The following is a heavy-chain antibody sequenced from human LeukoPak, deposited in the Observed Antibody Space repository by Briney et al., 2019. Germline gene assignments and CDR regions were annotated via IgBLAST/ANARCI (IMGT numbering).Heavy chain of an antibody. CDR1: GGSISSYY. J-gene: IGHJ4*02. V-gene: IGHV4-4*09. D-gene: IGHD2/OR15-2a*01. CDR3: ARHPFKVLGYFDY. Sequence: PSETLSLSCTVSGGSISSYYWSWIRQPPGKGLEWIGYIHTSGSTNYNPSLKSRVTISVDTSKNQFSLKLSSVTAADTAVYYCARHPFKVLGYFDYWGQGTLVTVSS. CDR2: IHTSGST.